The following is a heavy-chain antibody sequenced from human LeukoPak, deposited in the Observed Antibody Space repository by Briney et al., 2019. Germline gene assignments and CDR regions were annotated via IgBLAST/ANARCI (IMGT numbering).Heavy chain of an antibody. CDR3: AREGFRFGVRSFDV. CDR2: INSDESSR. V-gene: IGHV3-74*01. D-gene: IGHD3-10*01. J-gene: IGHJ3*01. CDR1: GFTFSNYW. Sequence: GGSLRLSCAASGFTFSNYWMHWVRQVPGKGLVWVSRINSDESSRTYAESVQGRFTISRDNAKNTLYLQMNSLRADDTAVYYCAREGFRFGVRSFDVWGQGTMVTVSS.